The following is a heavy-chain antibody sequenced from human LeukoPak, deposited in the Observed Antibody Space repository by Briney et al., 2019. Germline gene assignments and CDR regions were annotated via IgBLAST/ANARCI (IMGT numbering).Heavy chain of an antibody. CDR2: INHSGST. V-gene: IGHV4-34*01. CDR3: ARGLTIFGMVNGDNWFDP. CDR1: GGSFSGYY. J-gene: IGHJ5*02. D-gene: IGHD3-3*01. Sequence: SETLSLTCAVYGGSFSGYYWSWIRQPPGKGLEWIGEINHSGSTNYNPSLKSRVTISVDTSKNQFSLKLSSVTAADTAVYYCARGLTIFGMVNGDNWFDPWGQGTLVTVSS.